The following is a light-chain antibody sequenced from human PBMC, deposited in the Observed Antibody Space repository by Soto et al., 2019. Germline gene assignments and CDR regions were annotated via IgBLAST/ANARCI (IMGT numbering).Light chain of an antibody. CDR2: GAS. CDR3: QQYNNWPPVT. Sequence: EIVLTQSPGTLSLSPGERATLSCRASQSVYNNLAWYQQKPGQAPRLLIYGASTRATGIPARFRGSGSGTEFTLTISSLQSEDFAVYFCQQYNNWPPVTFGPGTKVDIK. CDR1: QSVYNN. V-gene: IGKV3-15*01. J-gene: IGKJ3*01.